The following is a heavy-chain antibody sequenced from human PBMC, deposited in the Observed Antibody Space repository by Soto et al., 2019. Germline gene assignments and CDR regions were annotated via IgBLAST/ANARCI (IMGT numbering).Heavy chain of an antibody. Sequence: QVQLVQSGAEVKKPGASVKISCKASGYTFTRYTMNWVRQAPGQRLEWMGWINPDNGNTKSSQKFQDRVIITRDTSASTAYMDLSSLRSEDTAVYYCARGIATGQLDPWGQEPRSPSPQ. CDR2: INPDNGNT. V-gene: IGHV1-3*01. D-gene: IGHD2-15*01. CDR3: ARGIATGQLDP. J-gene: IGHJ5*02. CDR1: GYTFTRYT.